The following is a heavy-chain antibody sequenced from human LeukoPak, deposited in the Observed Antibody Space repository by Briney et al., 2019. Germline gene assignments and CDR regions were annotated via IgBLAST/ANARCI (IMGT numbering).Heavy chain of an antibody. D-gene: IGHD2-15*01. CDR3: AKHWGVVDHPHYYYYYMDV. J-gene: IGHJ6*03. CDR1: GFTFSNAW. V-gene: IGHV3-23*01. Sequence: PGGSLRLSCAASGFTFSNAWMSWVRQAPGKGLEWVSAISGSGGSTYYADSVKGRFTISRDNSKNTLYLQMNSLRAEDTAVYYCAKHWGVVDHPHYYYYYMDVWGKGTTVTVSS. CDR2: ISGSGGST.